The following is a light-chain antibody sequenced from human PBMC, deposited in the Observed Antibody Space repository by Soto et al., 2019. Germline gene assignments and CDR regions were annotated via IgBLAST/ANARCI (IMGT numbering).Light chain of an antibody. Sequence: EIVMTQSPATLSVSPGERATISCRASQSVSSNLAWYQQKPGQAPRLLIYGASTRATGIPARFSGSGSGTEVTLTISSLQSEEFAVYYCQQYNNWPPWTFGQGTKVEIK. V-gene: IGKV3-15*01. CDR3: QQYNNWPPWT. CDR1: QSVSSN. CDR2: GAS. J-gene: IGKJ1*01.